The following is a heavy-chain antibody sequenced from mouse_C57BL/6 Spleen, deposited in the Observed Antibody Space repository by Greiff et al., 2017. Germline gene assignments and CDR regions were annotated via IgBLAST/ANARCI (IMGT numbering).Heavy chain of an antibody. D-gene: IGHD2-3*01. J-gene: IGHJ2*01. CDR1: GYAFTNYL. CDR2: INPGSGGT. V-gene: IGHV1-54*01. CDR3: AREGGWLLND. Sequence: VQLQESGAELVRPGTSVKVSCKASGYAFTNYLIEWVKQRPGQGLEWIGVINPGSGGTNYNEKFKGKATLTADKSSSTAYMQLSSLTSEDSAVYVCAREGGWLLNDWGQGTTLTVSS.